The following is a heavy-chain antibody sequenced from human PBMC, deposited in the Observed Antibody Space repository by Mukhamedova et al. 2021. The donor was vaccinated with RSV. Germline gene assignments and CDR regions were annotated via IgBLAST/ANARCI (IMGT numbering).Heavy chain of an antibody. D-gene: IGHD3-10*01. Sequence: VRQAPGKGLEWVSSISSSSSSFIYYADSVKGRFTISRDDAKNSLYLQMNSLRGEDTALYYCASGGFGDVQHWGQGTLVTVSS. CDR3: ASGGFGDVQH. J-gene: IGHJ1*01. V-gene: IGHV3-21*01. CDR2: ISSSSSSFI.